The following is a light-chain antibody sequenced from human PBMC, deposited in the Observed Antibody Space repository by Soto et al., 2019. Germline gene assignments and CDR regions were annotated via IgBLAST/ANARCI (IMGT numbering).Light chain of an antibody. Sequence: EIVMTQSPATLSVSPGERATLSCRASQSVSSNLAWYQQKPGQAPRLLIYGASTRATAIPARFSGSGSGTEFTLTISSLQSEDFAVYYCQHFNDWPPYTFGQGTKLEIK. CDR3: QHFNDWPPYT. CDR1: QSVSSN. V-gene: IGKV3-15*01. J-gene: IGKJ2*01. CDR2: GAS.